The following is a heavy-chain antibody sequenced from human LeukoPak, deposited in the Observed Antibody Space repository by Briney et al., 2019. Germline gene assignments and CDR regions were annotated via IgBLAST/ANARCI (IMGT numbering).Heavy chain of an antibody. D-gene: IGHD7-27*01. Sequence: ASVKVSCKASGYTLTGYYMHWVRQAPGQGLEWMGWINPNSGGTNYAQKFQGRVTMTRDTSISTAYMELSRLRSDDTAVYYCARAGEANWGSPTDYWGQGTLVTVSS. CDR1: GYTLTGYY. J-gene: IGHJ4*02. CDR2: INPNSGGT. CDR3: ARAGEANWGSPTDY. V-gene: IGHV1-2*02.